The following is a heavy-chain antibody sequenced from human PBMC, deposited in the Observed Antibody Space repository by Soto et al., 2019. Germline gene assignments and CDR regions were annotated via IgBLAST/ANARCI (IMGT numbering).Heavy chain of an antibody. V-gene: IGHV1-8*01. CDR1: GSTFTSYD. J-gene: IGHJ4*02. CDR3: AGADYYDRSGYLLAWGY. D-gene: IGHD3-22*01. CDR2: MNPNSGNT. Sequence: QVQLVQSGAEVKKPGASVKVSCKASGSTFTSYDINWVRQAPGQGLEWMGWMNPNSGNTGYAQKFQGRVTMTRDAAISTAYMELSSLRSEVTAVYYCAGADYYDRSGYLLAWGYWGQGTLVTVSS.